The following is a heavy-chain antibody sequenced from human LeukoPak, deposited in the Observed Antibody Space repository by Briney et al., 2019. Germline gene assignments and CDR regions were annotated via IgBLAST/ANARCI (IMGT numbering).Heavy chain of an antibody. CDR2: IYHSGNT. V-gene: IGHV4-38-2*02. D-gene: IGHD4-17*01. J-gene: IGHJ3*02. Sequence: SETLSLTCIVSAYSINNVDFWGWIQQPPGKVLEWIGNIYHSGNTYYNPSLESRVTISLDTSKNQFSLKLSSVTAADTAVYYCARDPEDKNGDYGAFDIWGQGTMVTVSS. CDR3: ARDPEDKNGDYGAFDI. CDR1: AYSINNVDF.